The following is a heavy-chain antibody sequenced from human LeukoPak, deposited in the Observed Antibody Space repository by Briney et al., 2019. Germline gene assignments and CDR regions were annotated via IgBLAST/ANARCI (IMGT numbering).Heavy chain of an antibody. Sequence: PGGSLRLSCAASGFTFSSYGMHWVRQAPGKGLEWVAVISYDGSNKYYADSVKGRFTISRDNSKNTLYLQMNSLRAEDTAVYYCAKSLSSGWSSPFDYWGQGTLVTVSS. CDR3: AKSLSSGWSSPFDY. CDR2: ISYDGSNK. V-gene: IGHV3-30*18. CDR1: GFTFSSYG. D-gene: IGHD6-19*01. J-gene: IGHJ4*02.